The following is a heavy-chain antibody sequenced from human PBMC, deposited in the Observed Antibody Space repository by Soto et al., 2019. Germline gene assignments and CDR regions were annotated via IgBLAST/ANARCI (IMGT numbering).Heavy chain of an antibody. D-gene: IGHD2-15*01. J-gene: IGHJ1*01. V-gene: IGHV2-5*02. CDR3: AHRLVVADLAEYFQH. CDR1: GFSLSTSGVG. Sequence: SGPTLVKPTQTLTLTCTFSGFSLSTSGVGVGWIRQPPGKALEWLALIYWDDDKRYSPSLKSRLTITKDTSKNQVVLTMTNMDPVDTATYYCAHRLVVADLAEYFQHWGQGTLVTVSS. CDR2: IYWDDDK.